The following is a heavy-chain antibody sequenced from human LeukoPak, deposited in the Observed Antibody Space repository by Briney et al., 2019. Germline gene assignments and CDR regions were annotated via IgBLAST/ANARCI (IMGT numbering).Heavy chain of an antibody. Sequence: SETLPLTCAVSGGSISSGGYSWSWIRQPPGKGLEWIGYIYHSGSTYYNPSLKSRVTISVGRSKNQFSLKLSSVTAADTAVYYCAGARITMVRGVIYYYYGMDVWGQGTTVTVSS. D-gene: IGHD3-10*01. V-gene: IGHV4-30-2*01. CDR3: AGARITMVRGVIYYYYGMDV. CDR2: IYHSGST. J-gene: IGHJ6*02. CDR1: GGSISSGGYS.